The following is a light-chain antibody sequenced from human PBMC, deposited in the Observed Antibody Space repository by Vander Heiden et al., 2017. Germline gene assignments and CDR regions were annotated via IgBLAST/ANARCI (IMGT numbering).Light chain of an antibody. CDR1: SSNIGYNS. Sequence: SVLTPPPSVSAAPGQKVTISCSGGSSNIGYNSVSWYQQLPGTAPKFLIYDNNKRPSGIPDRFSGSKSGTSATLDITGLQTGDEAGYYCGAWDSSLSVVLFGGGTKLTVL. V-gene: IGLV1-51*01. CDR3: GAWDSSLSVVL. CDR2: DNN. J-gene: IGLJ3*02.